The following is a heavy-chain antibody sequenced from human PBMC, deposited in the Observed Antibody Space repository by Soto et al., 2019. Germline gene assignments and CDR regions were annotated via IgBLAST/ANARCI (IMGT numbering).Heavy chain of an antibody. CDR2: VDTSGIT. CDR1: GGSLSDYS. CDR3: GGGNSWPTYYYYGMDV. J-gene: IGHJ6*02. V-gene: IGHV4-34*01. Sequence: SETLSLTCAVYGGSLSDYSWTWIRQAPRRGLEWIGEVDTSGITNYNPSLESRVTFSIDTSNSQFSLRLSSVTAADTAVYYCGGGNSWPTYYYYGMDVWGQGTTVTVSS. D-gene: IGHD2-21*02.